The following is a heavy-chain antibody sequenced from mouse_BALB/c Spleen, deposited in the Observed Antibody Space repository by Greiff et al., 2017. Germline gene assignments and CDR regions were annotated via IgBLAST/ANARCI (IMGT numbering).Heavy chain of an antibody. V-gene: IGHV7-3*02. CDR3: ARDRYDQAWFAY. CDR1: GFTFTDYY. Sequence: EVKLMESGGGLVQPGGSLRLSCATSGFTFTDYYMSWVRQPPGKALEWLGFIRNKANGYTTEYSASVKGRFTISRDNSQSILYLQMNTLRAEDSATYYCARDRYDQAWFAYWGQGTLVTVSA. D-gene: IGHD2-14*01. J-gene: IGHJ3*01. CDR2: IRNKANGYTT.